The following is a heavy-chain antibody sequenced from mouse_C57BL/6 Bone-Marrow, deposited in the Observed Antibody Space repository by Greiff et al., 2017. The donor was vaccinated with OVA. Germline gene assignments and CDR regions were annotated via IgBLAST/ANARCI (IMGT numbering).Heavy chain of an antibody. D-gene: IGHD1-1*01. CDR3: ARVLRGSSRSYWYFDV. CDR1: GYTFTDYY. J-gene: IGHJ1*03. V-gene: IGHV1-76*01. Sequence: QVQLKESGAELVRPGASVKLSCKASGYTFTDYYINWVKQRPGQGLEWIARIYPGSGNTYYNEKFKGKATLTAEKSSSTAYMQLSSLTSEDSAVYFCARVLRGSSRSYWYFDVWGTGTTVTVSS. CDR2: IYPGSGNT.